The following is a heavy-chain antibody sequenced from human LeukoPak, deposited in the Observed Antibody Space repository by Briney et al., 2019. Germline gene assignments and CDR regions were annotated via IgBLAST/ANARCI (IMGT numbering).Heavy chain of an antibody. CDR3: AKDGTVGASYWYFDL. Sequence: GGSLRLSRVASGVTLSNYAMSWARQAPGKGLEWVSGISSSGSGGNTYYADSVKGWFTISRDSSRNTLFLHMNTLRAEDTAIYYCAKDGTVGASYWYFDLWGRGTLVTVSS. D-gene: IGHD1-26*01. CDR1: GVTLSNYA. J-gene: IGHJ2*01. CDR2: ISSSGSGGNT. V-gene: IGHV3-23*01.